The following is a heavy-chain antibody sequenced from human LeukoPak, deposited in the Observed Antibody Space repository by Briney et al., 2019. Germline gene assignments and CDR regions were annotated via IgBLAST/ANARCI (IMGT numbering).Heavy chain of an antibody. J-gene: IGHJ6*02. D-gene: IGHD1-1*01. CDR3: AKVPTLNYYYNGVDV. Sequence: GRSLRLSCVGSGFTFSRFAMNWVRQAPGKGLEWVSAIGGSGGSTFYADSVKGRFTVSRDNSKNTLYLQLNTLTAEDTAVYYCAKVPTLNYYYNGVDVWGQGTTVTVSS. CDR2: IGGSGGST. V-gene: IGHV3-23*01. CDR1: GFTFSRFA.